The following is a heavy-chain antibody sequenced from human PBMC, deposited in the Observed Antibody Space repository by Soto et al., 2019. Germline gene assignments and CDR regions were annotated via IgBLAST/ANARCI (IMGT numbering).Heavy chain of an antibody. CDR2: INHSGST. CDR3: ARGGHYYDSSSWVY. V-gene: IGHV4-34*01. Sequence: SSETLSLTCAVYGGSFSGYYWSWIRQPPGKGLEWIGEINHSGSTNYNPSLKSRVTISVDTSKNQFSLKLSSVTAADTAVYYCARGGHYYDSSSWVYWGQGTLVTVSS. J-gene: IGHJ4*02. CDR1: GGSFSGYY. D-gene: IGHD3-22*01.